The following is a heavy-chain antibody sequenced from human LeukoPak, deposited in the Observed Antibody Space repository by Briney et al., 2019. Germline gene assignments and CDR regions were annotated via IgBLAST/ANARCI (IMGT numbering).Heavy chain of an antibody. V-gene: IGHV4-39*01. CDR2: IYYSGST. J-gene: IGHJ4*02. Sequence: PSETLSLTCTVSDGSISTSSSYWGWIRQPPGKGLEWIGSIYYSGSTNYNPSLERRVTISIDTYKDQFSLKLSSVTAADTAVYYCARPLQQGNSSGWKPFDYWGQGTLVTVSP. CDR3: ARPLQQGNSSGWKPFDY. D-gene: IGHD6-19*01. CDR1: DGSISTSSSY.